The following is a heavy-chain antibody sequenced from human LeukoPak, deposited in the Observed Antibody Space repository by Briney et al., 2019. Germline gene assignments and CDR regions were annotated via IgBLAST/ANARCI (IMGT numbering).Heavy chain of an antibody. CDR3: TKDYYSFAY. Sequence: PGGSLRLSCAASGFTFTNAWMNRVRQAPGKGLEWVGRIRSNADAGTTEYAAPAKGRFTISRDDSEDTLYLQMNSLKTEDTAVYYCTKDYYSFAYWGQGTLVTVSS. J-gene: IGHJ4*02. V-gene: IGHV3-15*01. CDR1: GFTFTNAW. CDR2: IRSNADAGTT. D-gene: IGHD3-10*01.